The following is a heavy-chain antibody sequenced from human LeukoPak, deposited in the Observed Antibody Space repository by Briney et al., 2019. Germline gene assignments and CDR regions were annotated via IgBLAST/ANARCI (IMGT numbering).Heavy chain of an antibody. CDR1: GYNFTSYG. V-gene: IGHV1-18*01. CDR2: ISAYNGNT. Sequence: ASVTVSCKASGYNFTSYGIIWVRQAPGRGLEWMGWISAYNGNTNYAQKLQGRVTMTTDTSTSTAYMELRSLRSDDTAVYYCARDRDDSSGYYTNWGQGTLVTVSS. D-gene: IGHD3-22*01. CDR3: ARDRDDSSGYYTN. J-gene: IGHJ4*02.